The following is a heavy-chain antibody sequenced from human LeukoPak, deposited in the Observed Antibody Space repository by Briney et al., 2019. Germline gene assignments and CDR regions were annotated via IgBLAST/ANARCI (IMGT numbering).Heavy chain of an antibody. CDR1: GGTFSSYA. V-gene: IGHV1-69*13. CDR2: IIPIFGTA. Sequence: SVKVSCKASGGTFSSYAISWVRQAPGQGLEWMGGIIPIFGTANYAQKFQGRVTITADESTSTAYMELSSLRSEDTAVYYCAVGLVPLSVNDYWGQGTLVTVSS. J-gene: IGHJ4*02. D-gene: IGHD3-10*01. CDR3: AVGLVPLSVNDY.